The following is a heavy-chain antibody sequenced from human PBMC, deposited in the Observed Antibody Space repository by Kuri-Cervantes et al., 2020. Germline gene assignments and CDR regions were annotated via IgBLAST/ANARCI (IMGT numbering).Heavy chain of an antibody. Sequence: ASVKVSCKASGYTFTSYDINWVRQATGQGLEWMGWMNPDSGNTGYAQKFQGRVTMTRNTSISTAYMELSSLRSEDTAVYYCARCYGDYGLDWFDPWGQGTLVTVSS. CDR1: GYTFTSYD. CDR2: MNPDSGNT. CDR3: ARCYGDYGLDWFDP. J-gene: IGHJ5*02. D-gene: IGHD4-17*01. V-gene: IGHV1-8*01.